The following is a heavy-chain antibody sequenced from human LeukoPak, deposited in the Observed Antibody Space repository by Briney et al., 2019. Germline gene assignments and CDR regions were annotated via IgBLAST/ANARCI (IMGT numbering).Heavy chain of an antibody. J-gene: IGHJ4*02. CDR2: ISGSDGST. CDR1: GFTFNTHA. D-gene: IGHD2-2*01. CDR3: AKARSGSSASCYNY. Sequence: PGGSLRLSCAASGFTFNTHAMSWVRQAPGKGLEWVSVISGSDGSTYYADSVKGRFTISRDNSKNTLYLQMNSLRAEDTAVYYCAKARSGSSASCYNYWGQGTLVTVSS. V-gene: IGHV3-23*01.